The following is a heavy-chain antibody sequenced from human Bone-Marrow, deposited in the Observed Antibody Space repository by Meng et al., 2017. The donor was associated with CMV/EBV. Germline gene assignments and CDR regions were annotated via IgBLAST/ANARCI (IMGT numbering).Heavy chain of an antibody. D-gene: IGHD2-2*02. CDR3: ARDGGYCSRTNCYRPLGWFDP. CDR1: GGSTSSYY. Sequence: SETLSLTCTVSGGSTSSYYWSWIRQPPGKGLEWIGYIYYSGSTNYNPSLKSRVTISVDTSKNQFTLKLSSVTAADTAVYYCARDGGYCSRTNCYRPLGWFDPWGQGTLVTVSS. J-gene: IGHJ5*02. CDR2: IYYSGST. V-gene: IGHV4-59*01.